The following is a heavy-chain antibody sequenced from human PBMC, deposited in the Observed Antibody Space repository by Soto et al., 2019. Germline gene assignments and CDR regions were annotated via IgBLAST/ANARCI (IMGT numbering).Heavy chain of an antibody. Sequence: QVQVVQSGAEVKKPGASVKVSCKASGYTFTSYDIHWVRQATGQGLEWMGWMNPYSGNIGYAQKFQGRVTMTRNTSTSTAYMDLSSLRSEDTAIYYCARVFTVRRGSGSDYWGQGTLVTVSS. CDR3: ARVFTVRRGSGSDY. CDR2: MNPYSGNI. J-gene: IGHJ4*02. CDR1: GYTFTSYD. D-gene: IGHD1-26*01. V-gene: IGHV1-8*01.